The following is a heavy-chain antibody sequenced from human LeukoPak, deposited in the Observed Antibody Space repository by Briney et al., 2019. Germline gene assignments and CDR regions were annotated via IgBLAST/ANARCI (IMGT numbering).Heavy chain of an antibody. Sequence: GSSVKVSCKASGGTFSSYAISWVRQAPGQGLEWMGRIIPILGIANYAQKFQGRVTITADKSTSTAYMELSSLRSEDTAVYYCARDHEAYCGGDCPAAEGPLFDYWGQGTLVTVSS. D-gene: IGHD2-21*02. CDR2: IIPILGIA. J-gene: IGHJ4*02. CDR3: ARDHEAYCGGDCPAAEGPLFDY. V-gene: IGHV1-69*04. CDR1: GGTFSSYA.